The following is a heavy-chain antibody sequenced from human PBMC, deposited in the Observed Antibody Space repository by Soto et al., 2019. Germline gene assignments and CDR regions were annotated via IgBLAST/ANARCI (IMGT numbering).Heavy chain of an antibody. CDR1: GFTFISYW. D-gene: IGHD6-13*01. Sequence: QRGGSLRLSCAASGFTFISYWIIFFRHAAGKGLEWVANIKQDGSEKYYVDSVKGRSTISRDNAKNSLYLQMNSLRAEDTAVYYCARVFSSPKGNYFDYWGQGTLVTVSS. CDR2: IKQDGSEK. V-gene: IGHV3-7*03. CDR3: ARVFSSPKGNYFDY. J-gene: IGHJ4*02.